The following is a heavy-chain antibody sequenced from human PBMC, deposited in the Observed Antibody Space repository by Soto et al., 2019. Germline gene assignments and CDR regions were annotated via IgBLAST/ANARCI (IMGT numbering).Heavy chain of an antibody. Sequence: GGSLRLSCAASGFTFSGSAMHWVRQASGKGLEWVGRIRNKANSYATAYAASVKGRFTISRDDSKNTAYLQMNSLKTEDTAVYYCTRAAGDIVVVPAAIHYYYYMDVWGKGTTVTVSS. V-gene: IGHV3-73*01. CDR3: TRAAGDIVVVPAAIHYYYYMDV. J-gene: IGHJ6*03. CDR2: IRNKANSYAT. D-gene: IGHD2-2*01. CDR1: GFTFSGSA.